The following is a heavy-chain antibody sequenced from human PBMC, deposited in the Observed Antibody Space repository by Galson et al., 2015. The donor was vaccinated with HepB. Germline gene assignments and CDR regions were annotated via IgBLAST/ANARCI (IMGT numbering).Heavy chain of an antibody. V-gene: IGHV3-21*01. CDR1: GFTFSSYS. D-gene: IGHD1-26*01. Sequence: SLRLSCAASGFTFSSYSMNWVRQAPGKGLEWVSSISSSGRYIYYAYSVKGRFTISRDSAKNSLYLQMNSLRADDTAVYYCARAERIGLASDYWGQGALVTVSS. CDR2: ISSSGRYI. J-gene: IGHJ4*02. CDR3: ARAERIGLASDY.